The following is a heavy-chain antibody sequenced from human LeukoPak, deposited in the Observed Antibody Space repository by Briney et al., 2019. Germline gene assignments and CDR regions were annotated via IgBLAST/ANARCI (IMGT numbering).Heavy chain of an antibody. D-gene: IGHD6-19*01. CDR2: INHSGST. V-gene: IGHV4-34*01. J-gene: IGHJ5*02. CDR1: GGSISSYY. Sequence: PSETLSLTCTVSGGSISSYYWSWIRQPPGKGLEWIGEINHSGSTNYNPSLKSRVTISVDTSKNQFSLKLSSVTAADTAVYYCARGPGSGWFDPWGQGTLVTVSS. CDR3: ARGPGSGWFDP.